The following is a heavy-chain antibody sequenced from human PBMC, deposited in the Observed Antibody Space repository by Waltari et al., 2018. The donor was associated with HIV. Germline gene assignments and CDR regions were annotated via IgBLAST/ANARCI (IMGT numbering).Heavy chain of an antibody. D-gene: IGHD3-10*01. CDR3: ASSGFPRTFDL. V-gene: IGHV4-34*02. J-gene: IGHJ3*01. Sequence: QVQLQQWGAGLLKPSETLSLTCAVSGGSFSGSNWSWVRQAPGKGLEWIAEIYRSGGTSYSPSLRSRATVALDTPKNQFSLRLTSVTAADTAVYYCASSGFPRTFDLWGQGTMVIVSS. CDR2: IYRSGGT. CDR1: GGSFSGSN.